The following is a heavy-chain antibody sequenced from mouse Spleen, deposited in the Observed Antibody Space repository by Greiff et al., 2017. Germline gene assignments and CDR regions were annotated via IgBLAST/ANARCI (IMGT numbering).Heavy chain of an antibody. CDR1: GYSFTGYW. D-gene: IGHD2-2*01. CDR2: IYPGNSDT. Sequence: EVQLVESGTVLARPGASVKMSCKASGYSFTGYWMHWVKQRPGQGLEWIGAIYPGNSDTSYNQKFKGKAKLTAVTSASTAYMELSSLTNEDSAVYYCTNHYGYLTGDYWGQGTTLTVSS. V-gene: IGHV1-5*01. CDR3: TNHYGYLTGDY. J-gene: IGHJ2*01.